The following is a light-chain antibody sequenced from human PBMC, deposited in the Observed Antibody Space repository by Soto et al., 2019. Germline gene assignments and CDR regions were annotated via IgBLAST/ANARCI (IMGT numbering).Light chain of an antibody. J-gene: IGLJ2*01. CDR1: RSDVGDYNY. CDR2: EVT. Sequence: QSALTQPPSASGSPGQSVTISCTGTRSDVGDYNYVSWYQQHPGKAPKLMIYEVTKRPSGVPDRFSGSKSGSTASLTVSGLQTEDEADYYCSSYAGSNNLIFGGGTKPTVL. CDR3: SSYAGSNNLI. V-gene: IGLV2-8*01.